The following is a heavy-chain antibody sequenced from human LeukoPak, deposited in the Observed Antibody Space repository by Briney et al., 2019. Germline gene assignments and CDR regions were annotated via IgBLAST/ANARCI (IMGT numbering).Heavy chain of an antibody. Sequence: SETLSLTCTVTDGSSSSSSWNWIRQPPGKGLEWVGYIYYSGSTKYNPSLESRVTISVDTSKNQISLKLRSVTAADTAIYYCARRQQTGGDNGLHNWFDPWGQGTLVTVSS. D-gene: IGHD2-21*01. CDR2: IYYSGST. J-gene: IGHJ5*02. CDR3: ARRQQTGGDNGLHNWFDP. V-gene: IGHV4-59*08. CDR1: DGSSSSSS.